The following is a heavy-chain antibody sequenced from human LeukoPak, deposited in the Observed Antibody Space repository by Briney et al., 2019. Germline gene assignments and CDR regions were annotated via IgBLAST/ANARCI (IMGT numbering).Heavy chain of an antibody. CDR3: ARGGVVVPAAILY. D-gene: IGHD2-2*01. V-gene: IGHV3-30*04. Sequence: AGRSLRLSCAASGFTFSSCAMHWVRQAPGKGLEWVAVISYDGSNKYYADSVKGRFTISRDNSKNTLYLQMNSLRAEDTAVYYCARGGVVVPAAILYWGQGTLVTVSS. J-gene: IGHJ4*02. CDR2: ISYDGSNK. CDR1: GFTFSSCA.